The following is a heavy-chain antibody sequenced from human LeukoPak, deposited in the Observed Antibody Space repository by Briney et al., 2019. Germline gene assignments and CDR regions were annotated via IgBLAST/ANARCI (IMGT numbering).Heavy chain of an antibody. V-gene: IGHV3-23*01. D-gene: IGHD1-26*01. CDR1: GFTFSNYA. Sequence: GGSLRLSCAASGFTFSNYAMSWVRQAPGKGLEWVSAISDNGGSTYYADSVKGRFTISRDNSKNTLYLQMNSLRAEDTAVYYCARGIVGDSVAFDVWGQGTMVTVS. CDR2: ISDNGGST. J-gene: IGHJ3*01. CDR3: ARGIVGDSVAFDV.